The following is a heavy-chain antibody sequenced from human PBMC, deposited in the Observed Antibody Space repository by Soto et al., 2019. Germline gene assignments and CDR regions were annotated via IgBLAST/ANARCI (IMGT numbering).Heavy chain of an antibody. CDR1: GFTFSDYY. CDR3: ARDLRAEEGGIDY. D-gene: IGHD1-26*01. CDR2: ISSSSSYT. V-gene: IGHV3-11*05. J-gene: IGHJ4*02. Sequence: QVQLVESGGGLVKPGGSLRLSCAASGFTFSDYYMSWIRQAPGKGLESVSYISSSSSYTNYSDSVKGRFTISRDNAKNSLCLQMNSLRAEDTAVYYCARDLRAEEGGIDYWGQGTLVTVSA.